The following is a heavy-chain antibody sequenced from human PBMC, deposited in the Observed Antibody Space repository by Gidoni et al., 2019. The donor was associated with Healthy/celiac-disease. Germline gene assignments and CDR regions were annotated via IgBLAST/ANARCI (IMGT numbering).Heavy chain of an antibody. D-gene: IGHD3-3*01. CDR1: GFTFSSYA. J-gene: IGHJ4*02. CDR3: AKQICGVVLYFDY. Sequence: EVQLLESGGGLVQPGGSLILSCAASGFTFSSYAMSWVSQAPGKGLEWVSAISGSGGSTYYADSVKGRFTSSRDNSKNTLYLQMNSRRAEDTAVYYCAKQICGVVLYFDYWGQGTLVTVSS. CDR2: ISGSGGST. V-gene: IGHV3-23*01.